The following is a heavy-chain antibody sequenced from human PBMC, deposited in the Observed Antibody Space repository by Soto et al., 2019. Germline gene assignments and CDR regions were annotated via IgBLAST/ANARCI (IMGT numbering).Heavy chain of an antibody. Sequence: GGSLRLSCAASGFSFSSYWMHWVRQAPGKGLVWISRINNDESSTNYADSVRGRFTISRDNAKNTLYLQMNSLRVEDTAVYYCARGAYMIRGIINYYFDYWGQGTLVTVSS. CDR1: GFSFSSYW. CDR3: ARGAYMIRGIINYYFDY. D-gene: IGHD3-10*01. V-gene: IGHV3-74*01. J-gene: IGHJ4*01. CDR2: INNDESST.